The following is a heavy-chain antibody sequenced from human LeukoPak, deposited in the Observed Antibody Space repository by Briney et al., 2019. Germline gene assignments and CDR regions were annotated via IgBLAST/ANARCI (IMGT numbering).Heavy chain of an antibody. D-gene: IGHD3-9*01. V-gene: IGHV1-8*01. CDR3: ARDFDWLLSTDY. CDR1: GYTFTSYD. J-gene: IGHJ4*02. CDR2: MNPNSGNT. Sequence: GASVKVSCKASGYTFTSYDINWVRQATGQGLEWMGWMNPNSGNTGYAQKFQGRVTMTRNTSISTAYMELSSLRSGDTAVYYCARDFDWLLSTDYWGQGTLVTVSS.